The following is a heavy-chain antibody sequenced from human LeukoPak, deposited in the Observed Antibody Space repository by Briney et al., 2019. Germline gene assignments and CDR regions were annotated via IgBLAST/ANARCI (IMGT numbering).Heavy chain of an antibody. V-gene: IGHV1-18*01. Sequence: ASVKVSCKASGYTFTSYGISWVRQAPGQGLEWMGWISVYNGNTNYAQKLQGRVTMTTDTSTSTAYMELRSLRSDDTAVYYCARGRIMITFGGVIAPCAFDIWGQGTMVTVSS. D-gene: IGHD3-16*02. CDR3: ARGRIMITFGGVIAPCAFDI. CDR1: GYTFTSYG. J-gene: IGHJ3*02. CDR2: ISVYNGNT.